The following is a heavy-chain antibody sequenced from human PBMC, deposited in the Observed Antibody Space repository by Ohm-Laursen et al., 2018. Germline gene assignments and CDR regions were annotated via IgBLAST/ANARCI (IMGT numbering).Heavy chain of an antibody. D-gene: IGHD5-12*01. Sequence: SLRLSCAASGFTFSSYAMSWVRQTPKKGLEWVSTITGSGRSTYYADSVKGRFTITRDNSKNTLYLQMNSLRAEDTAVYHCAREYGSGYDLEYFDYWGQGTLVTVSS. CDR3: AREYGSGYDLEYFDY. V-gene: IGHV3-23*01. CDR2: ITGSGRST. CDR1: GFTFSSYA. J-gene: IGHJ4*02.